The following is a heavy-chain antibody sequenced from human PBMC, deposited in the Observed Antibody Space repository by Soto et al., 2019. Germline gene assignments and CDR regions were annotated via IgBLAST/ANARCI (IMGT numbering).Heavy chain of an antibody. V-gene: IGHV1-69*04. CDR1: GGTFSSYT. CDR2: IIPILGIA. Sequence: ASVKVSCKASGGTFSSYTISWVRQAPGQGLEWMGRIIPILGIANYAQKFQGRVTITADKSTSTAYMELSSLRSEDTAVYYCARDPGIVVVPAAYGWFDPWGQGTLVTVSS. J-gene: IGHJ5*02. D-gene: IGHD2-2*01. CDR3: ARDPGIVVVPAAYGWFDP.